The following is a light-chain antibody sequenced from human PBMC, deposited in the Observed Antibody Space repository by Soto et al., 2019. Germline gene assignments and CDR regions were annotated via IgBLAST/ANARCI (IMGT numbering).Light chain of an antibody. Sequence: DIQMTQSPSSLSASIGDRVTITCRASQDISNYLAWYQQRPVQIPELLIYAASTLQSGVPSRFSGSGSGTDFSLTISTLQPEDVATYYCQKYNSAPRTFGPGTKVDLK. CDR1: QDISNY. CDR3: QKYNSAPRT. J-gene: IGKJ3*01. CDR2: AAS. V-gene: IGKV1-27*01.